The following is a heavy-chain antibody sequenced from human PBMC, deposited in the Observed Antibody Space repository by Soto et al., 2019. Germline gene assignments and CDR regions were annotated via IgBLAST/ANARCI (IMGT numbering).Heavy chain of an antibody. Sequence: ASLKVSCKASGYTFSGYYIHWLRQAPGQGLEWMGWINPNSGGTNYAQKFQGRVTVTRDTPTSTAYMELSRLTSDDTAVYYCARSLTEGYCTITGCYTRPLYGMDVWGQGTTVTVSS. V-gene: IGHV1-2*02. J-gene: IGHJ6*02. CDR1: GYTFSGYY. CDR3: ARSLTEGYCTITGCYTRPLYGMDV. D-gene: IGHD2-2*02. CDR2: INPNSGGT.